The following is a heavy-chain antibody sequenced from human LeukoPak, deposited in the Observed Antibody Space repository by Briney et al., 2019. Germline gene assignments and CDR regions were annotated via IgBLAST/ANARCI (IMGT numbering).Heavy chain of an antibody. CDR2: LYSSGNT. CDR3: ARTASEYSISWID. D-gene: IGHD6-13*01. Sequence: SETLSLTCTVSGGSTSSSNYYWGWIRQPPGKGLEWIGSLYSSGNTYYNPSLKSRVTISVDSSKNQFSLKLTSVTAADTAVYYCARTASEYSISWIDWGQGTLVTVSS. J-gene: IGHJ1*01. V-gene: IGHV4-39*01. CDR1: GGSTSSSNYY.